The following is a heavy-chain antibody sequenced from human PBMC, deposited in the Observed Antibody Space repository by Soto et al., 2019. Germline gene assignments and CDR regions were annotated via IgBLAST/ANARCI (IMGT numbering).Heavy chain of an antibody. CDR2: IYSGGST. Sequence: GGCLRLSCAASGFTVSNNYMSWVRQAPGKGLEWVSLIYSGGSTFYADSVKGRFTISRDNSKNTLFLQMNSLRAEDTAVYFCATYTSLDYWGQGTLVTVSS. J-gene: IGHJ4*02. V-gene: IGHV3-53*01. CDR3: ATYTSLDY. CDR1: GFTVSNNY. D-gene: IGHD2-2*02.